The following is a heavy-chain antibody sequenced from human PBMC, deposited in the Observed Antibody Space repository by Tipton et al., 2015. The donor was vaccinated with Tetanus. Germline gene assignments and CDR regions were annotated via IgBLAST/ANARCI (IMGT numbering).Heavy chain of an antibody. CDR3: ARDSGSPQTYYYDSSGYYPSYYYGMDV. V-gene: IGHV3-33*01. D-gene: IGHD3-22*01. CDR1: GFTFSSYG. CDR2: IWYDGSNK. J-gene: IGHJ6*02. Sequence: SLRLSCAASGFTFSSYGMHWVRQAPGKGLEWVAVIWYDGSNKYYADSVKGRITISRDNFKNIMYLQMNSLRAEDTAVYYCARDSGSPQTYYYDSSGYYPSYYYGMDVWGQGTTVTVSS.